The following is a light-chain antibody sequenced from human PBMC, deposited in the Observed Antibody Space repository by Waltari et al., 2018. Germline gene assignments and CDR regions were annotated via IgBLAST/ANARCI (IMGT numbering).Light chain of an antibody. V-gene: IGKV1-39*01. CDR3: QQSSTTPT. J-gene: IGKJ5*01. CDR2: AAS. Sequence: DIQMTQSPSSLSASVGDRVTITCRASQSISSSINWYQKKPGKATKLMIYAASSLPSGVPSRFSRSGSWTYFSLTISSLQLEDFATYYCQQSSTTPTFGQGTRLESK. CDR1: QSISSS.